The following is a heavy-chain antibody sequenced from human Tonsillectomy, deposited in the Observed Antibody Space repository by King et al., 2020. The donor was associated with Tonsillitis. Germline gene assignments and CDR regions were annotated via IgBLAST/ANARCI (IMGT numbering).Heavy chain of an antibody. D-gene: IGHD5-24*01. J-gene: IGHJ4*02. CDR3: ARADVDGYNYLGTEFDY. CDR1: GFTFSSYA. CDR2: ISYDGSNK. V-gene: IGHV3-30*04. Sequence: VQLVESGGGVVQPGRSLRLSCAASGFTFSSYAMHWVRQAPGKGPEWVAVISYDGSNKYYADSVKGRFTISRDNSKNTLYLQMNSLRAEDTAVYYCARADVDGYNYLGTEFDYWGQGTLVTVSS.